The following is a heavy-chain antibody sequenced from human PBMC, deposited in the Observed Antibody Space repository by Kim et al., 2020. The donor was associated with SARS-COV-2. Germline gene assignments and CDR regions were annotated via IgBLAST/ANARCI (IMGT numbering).Heavy chain of an antibody. V-gene: IGHV3-23*01. J-gene: IGHJ5*02. Sequence: GGSLRLSCAASGFTFSTSAMRWVRQAPGKGLEWVSDISVDTFTTHYADSVKGRFTISRDNSKNTLYLQMNSLRAEDTAVYYCSRRDHNNWFDPWGQGTL. CDR2: ISVDTFTT. CDR3: SRRDHNNWFDP. CDR1: GFTFSTSA.